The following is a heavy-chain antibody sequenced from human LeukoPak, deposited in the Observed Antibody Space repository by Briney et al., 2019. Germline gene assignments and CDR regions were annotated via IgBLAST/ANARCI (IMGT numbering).Heavy chain of an antibody. J-gene: IGHJ4*02. CDR2: IIPILGIA. D-gene: IGHD1-26*01. CDR3: ASPSGGGVGATSDY. CDR1: GGTFSSYT. V-gene: IGHV1-69*02. Sequence: ASVKVSCKAPGGTFSSYTISWVRQAPGQGLEWMGRIIPILGIANYAQKFQGRVTITADKSTSTAYMELSSLRSEDTAVYYCASPSGGGVGATSDYWGQGTLVTVSS.